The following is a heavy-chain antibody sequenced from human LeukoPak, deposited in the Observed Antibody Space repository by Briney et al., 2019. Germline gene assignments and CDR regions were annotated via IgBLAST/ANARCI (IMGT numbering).Heavy chain of an antibody. D-gene: IGHD6-13*01. CDR3: ARNPTLSSWGIYYYMDV. CDR2: IKEDGSEK. J-gene: IGHJ6*03. Sequence: GGSLRFSGAASGFTFTSYWMNWVCQAPGKGLEWVANIKEDGSEKYYVDSVKGRFTISRDKAKNSLYLQMNSPRAEDTAVYYCARNPTLSSWGIYYYMDVWGKGTTVTVSS. V-gene: IGHV3-7*01. CDR1: GFTFTSYW.